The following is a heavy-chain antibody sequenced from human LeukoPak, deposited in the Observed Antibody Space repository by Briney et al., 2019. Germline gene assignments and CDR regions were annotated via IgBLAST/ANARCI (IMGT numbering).Heavy chain of an antibody. Sequence: GGSLRLSCAASGFTFSDYYMSWIRQAPGKGLEWGSYISSSSSYTNYADSVKGRFTISRDNAKNSLYLQMNSLRAEDTAVYYCARGTVVLWFGETDAFDIWGQGTMVTVSS. J-gene: IGHJ3*02. CDR3: ARGTVVLWFGETDAFDI. CDR2: ISSSSSYT. D-gene: IGHD3-10*01. V-gene: IGHV3-11*06. CDR1: GFTFSDYY.